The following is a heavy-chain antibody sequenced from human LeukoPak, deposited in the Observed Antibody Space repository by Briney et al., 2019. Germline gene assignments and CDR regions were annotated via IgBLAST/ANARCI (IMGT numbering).Heavy chain of an antibody. Sequence: TASETLSLTCTVSGGSISSDYWSWIRQPPGKGLEWVGYIYYRGSTYYNPSLKSRVTISVDTSKNQFSLKLSSVTAADTAVYYCARSSSSSPGWFDPWGQGTLVSVSS. CDR1: GGSISSDY. J-gene: IGHJ5*02. D-gene: IGHD6-6*01. V-gene: IGHV4-59*06. CDR2: IYYRGST. CDR3: ARSSSSSPGWFDP.